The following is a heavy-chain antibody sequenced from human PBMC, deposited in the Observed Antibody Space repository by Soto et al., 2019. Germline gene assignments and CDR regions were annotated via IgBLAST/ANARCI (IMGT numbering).Heavy chain of an antibody. CDR2: IYPGDSDT. Sequence: GESLKISCKGSGYSFTSYWIGWVRQMPGKGLEWMGIIYPGDSDTRYSPSFQGRVTISADKSISTAYLQWSSLKASDTAMYYCARHHTGGGPTHYNWNDGDYYYYGMDVWGQGTTVTVSS. CDR1: GYSFTSYW. D-gene: IGHD1-1*01. J-gene: IGHJ6*02. V-gene: IGHV5-51*01. CDR3: ARHHTGGGPTHYNWNDGDYYYYGMDV.